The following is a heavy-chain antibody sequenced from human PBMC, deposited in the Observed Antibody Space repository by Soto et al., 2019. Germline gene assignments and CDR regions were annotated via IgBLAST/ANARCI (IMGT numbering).Heavy chain of an antibody. CDR2: ISSNSAYI. CDR1: VFTFRSFT. Sequence: GWALRLSCASSVFTFRSFTMNWVRQSPGKGLEWVSTISSNSAYIYYTDALRGRFTISRDNAKNSLHLQMNSLRAEDTAVYYCTRDASRDSSARGWFDPWGPGTLVTVSS. D-gene: IGHD6-13*01. CDR3: TRDASRDSSARGWFDP. V-gene: IGHV3-21*01. J-gene: IGHJ5*02.